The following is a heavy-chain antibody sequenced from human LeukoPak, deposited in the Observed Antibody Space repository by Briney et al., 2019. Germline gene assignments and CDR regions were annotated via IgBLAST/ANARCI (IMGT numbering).Heavy chain of an antibody. Sequence: SETLSRTCTVSGGSISSYYWSWIRQPLGKGLEWIGYIYYSGSTNYNPSLKSRVTISVDTSKNQFSLKLSSVTAADTAVYYCARVATDCSGGSCYSSYYMDVWGKGTTVTVSS. V-gene: IGHV4-59*01. J-gene: IGHJ6*03. D-gene: IGHD2-15*01. CDR2: IYYSGST. CDR3: ARVATDCSGGSCYSSYYMDV. CDR1: GGSISSYY.